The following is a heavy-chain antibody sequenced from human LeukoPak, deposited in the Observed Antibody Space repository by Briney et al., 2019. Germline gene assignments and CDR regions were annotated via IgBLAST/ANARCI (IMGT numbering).Heavy chain of an antibody. J-gene: IGHJ4*02. CDR3: ASGGALVATLAY. CDR2: IYYGGNT. D-gene: IGHD5-12*01. Sequence: SETLSLTCAVSGGSISSGGYYWSWIRQHPGKGLEWIGYIYYGGNTYYNPSLESRVTISLDTSKNKFPLKLSSVTAADTAVYYCASGGALVATLAYWGQGILVTVSS. CDR1: GGSISSGGYY. V-gene: IGHV4-31*11.